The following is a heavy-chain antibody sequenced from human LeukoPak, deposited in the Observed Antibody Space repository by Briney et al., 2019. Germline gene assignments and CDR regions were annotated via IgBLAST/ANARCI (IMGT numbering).Heavy chain of an antibody. CDR2: VDPEDGET. CDR1: GYTFTDYY. D-gene: IGHD1-26*01. Sequence: GASVKVSCKASGYTFTDYYMHLVQQAPGKGLEWMGRVDPEDGETIYAEKFQGRVTITADTSTDTAYMELSSLRSEDTAVYYCATGVSGSYFAFDIWGQGTMVTVSS. V-gene: IGHV1-69-2*01. J-gene: IGHJ3*02. CDR3: ATGVSGSYFAFDI.